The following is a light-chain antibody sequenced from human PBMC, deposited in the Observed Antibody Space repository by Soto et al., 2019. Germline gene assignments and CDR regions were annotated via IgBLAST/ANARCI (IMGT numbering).Light chain of an antibody. CDR1: QSVSSSY. CDR2: GAS. V-gene: IGKV3-20*01. J-gene: IGKJ1*01. CDR3: YLYVGLLRWK. Sequence: SAKQSVSSSYLAWYQQKPGQAPRLLIFGASNRATGIPDRFSGSGSGTTLTTTIICRLPVDVEAHYCYLYVGLLRWKFGQGTKVDIK.